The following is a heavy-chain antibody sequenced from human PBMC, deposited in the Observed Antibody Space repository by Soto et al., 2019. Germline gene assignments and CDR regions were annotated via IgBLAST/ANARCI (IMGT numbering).Heavy chain of an antibody. Sequence: PSETLSLTCAVYGGSFSGYYWSWIRQPPGKGLEWIGEINHRGSTNYNPSLKSRVTISVDTSKNQFSLKLSSVTAADTAVYYCASDPVSLTQSGYDFWSGYYTLWGQGTLVTVSS. J-gene: IGHJ4*02. CDR1: GGSFSGYY. CDR3: ASDPVSLTQSGYDFWSGYYTL. V-gene: IGHV4-34*01. CDR2: INHRGST. D-gene: IGHD3-3*01.